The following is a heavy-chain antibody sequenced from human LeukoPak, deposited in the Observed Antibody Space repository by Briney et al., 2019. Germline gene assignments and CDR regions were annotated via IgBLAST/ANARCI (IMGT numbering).Heavy chain of an antibody. Sequence: QPGGSLRLSCAASTFTFSAYWMHWVRQAPGKGLVWVSRINGDGSSTNYADSVKGRFTISRDNAKNTLYLQMNSLRAEDTAVYYCATDVGYSIRDWGQGTLVTVSS. CDR3: ATDVGYSIRD. D-gene: IGHD6-13*01. V-gene: IGHV3-74*01. J-gene: IGHJ4*02. CDR1: TFTFSAYW. CDR2: INGDGSST.